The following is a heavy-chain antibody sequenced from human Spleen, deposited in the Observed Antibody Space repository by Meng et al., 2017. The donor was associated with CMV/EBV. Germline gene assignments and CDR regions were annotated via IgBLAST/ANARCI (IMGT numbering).Heavy chain of an antibody. CDR2: ISAYNGNT. D-gene: IGHD2-2*01. V-gene: IGHV1-18*04. J-gene: IGHJ4*02. Sequence: ASVKVSCKASGYTFTDYYVHWVRQDPGQGLEWMGWISAYNGNTNYAQKLQGRVTMTTDTSTSTAYMELRSLRSDDTAVYYCARGDIVVVPAATEVAFDYWGQGTLVTVSS. CDR1: GYTFTDYY. CDR3: ARGDIVVVPAATEVAFDY.